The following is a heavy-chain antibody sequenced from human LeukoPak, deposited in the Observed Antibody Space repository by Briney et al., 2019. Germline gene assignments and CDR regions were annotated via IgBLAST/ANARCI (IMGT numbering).Heavy chain of an antibody. J-gene: IGHJ3*02. CDR2: ISSSSSYI. D-gene: IGHD2-21*02. V-gene: IGHV3-21*01. CDR1: GFTFSSYT. CDR3: ARRGRAYCGGDCNIRVNAFDI. Sequence: GSLRLSCAASGFTFSSYTMNWVRQAPGKGLEWVSSISSSSSYIYYADSLKGRFTISRDNAKNSLYLQMNSLRAEDTAVYYCARRGRAYCGGDCNIRVNAFDIWGQGTMVTVSS.